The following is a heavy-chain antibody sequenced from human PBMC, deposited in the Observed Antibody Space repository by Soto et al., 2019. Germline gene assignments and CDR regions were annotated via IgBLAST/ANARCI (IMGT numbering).Heavy chain of an antibody. D-gene: IGHD5-18*01. V-gene: IGHV1-69*06. J-gene: IGHJ4*02. CDR2: IIPIFGTA. CDR3: ARDRGGRIQLWYSFDY. Sequence: QVQLVQSGAEVKKPGSSVKVSCKASGGTFSSYAISWVRQAPGQGLEWMGGIIPIFGTANYAQKFQGRVTITADKSTSTAYMELSSLRSEDTAVYYCARDRGGRIQLWYSFDYWGQGTLVTVSS. CDR1: GGTFSSYA.